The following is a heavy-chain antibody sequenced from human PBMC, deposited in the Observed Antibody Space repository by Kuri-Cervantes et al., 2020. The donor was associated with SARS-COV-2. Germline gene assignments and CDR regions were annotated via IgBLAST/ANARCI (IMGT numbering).Heavy chain of an antibody. V-gene: IGHV1-69*13. J-gene: IGHJ3*02. Sequence: SVKVSCKASGGTFSSYAISWVRQAPGQGLEWMGGIIPIFGTANYAQKFQGRVTITADESTSTAYMELRSLRSDDTAVYYCAREAPYSSSWSSAFDIWGQGTMVTVSS. CDR2: IIPIFGTA. CDR3: AREAPYSSSWSSAFDI. D-gene: IGHD6-13*01. CDR1: GGTFSSYA.